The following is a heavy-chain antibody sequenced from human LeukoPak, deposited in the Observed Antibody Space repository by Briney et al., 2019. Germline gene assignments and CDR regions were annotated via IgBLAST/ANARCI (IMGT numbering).Heavy chain of an antibody. Sequence: SETLSLTCTVSGGSISGYYWSWVRQPPGKGLEWIGYIYSSGITNYNPSLASRVTISVDTSTNQFSLKLTSVTGADSAAYDCARQLKMTTTRIAAFDVWGEGTMVSVSS. J-gene: IGHJ3*01. CDR1: GGSISGYY. CDR2: IYSSGIT. D-gene: IGHD5-24*01. CDR3: ARQLKMTTTRIAAFDV. V-gene: IGHV4-59*08.